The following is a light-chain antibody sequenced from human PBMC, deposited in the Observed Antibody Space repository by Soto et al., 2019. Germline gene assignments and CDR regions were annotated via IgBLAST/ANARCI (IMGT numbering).Light chain of an antibody. CDR2: DAS. Sequence: EIVLTQSPATLSLSPGERATLSCRASQSVRSYLAWYQQKPGQTPRLLIYDASNRATGIPARFSGSGSGTDFPLTISTLEPEDFAVYYCQQRNNWPPITFGQGTRLEI. CDR3: QQRNNWPPIT. CDR1: QSVRSY. J-gene: IGKJ5*01. V-gene: IGKV3-11*01.